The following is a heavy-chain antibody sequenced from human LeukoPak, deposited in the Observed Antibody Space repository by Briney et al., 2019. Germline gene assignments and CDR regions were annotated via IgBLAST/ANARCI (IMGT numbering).Heavy chain of an antibody. CDR1: GFTFSSYS. Sequence: GGSLRLSCAASGFTFSSYSMNWVRQAPGKGREWVSYISSSSSTIYYADSVKGRFTISRDNAKNSLYLQMNSLRDEDTAVYYCARVVRFLEWLYQDYWGQGTLVTVSS. D-gene: IGHD3-3*01. CDR2: ISSSSSTI. V-gene: IGHV3-48*02. CDR3: ARVVRFLEWLYQDY. J-gene: IGHJ4*02.